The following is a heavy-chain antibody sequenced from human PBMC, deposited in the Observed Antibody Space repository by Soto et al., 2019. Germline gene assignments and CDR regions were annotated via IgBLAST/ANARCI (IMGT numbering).Heavy chain of an antibody. CDR1: GFSLSTSGVA. V-gene: IGHV2-5*01. D-gene: IGHD2-21*02. Sequence: SGPTLVNPTQTLTLTCTFSGFSLSTSGVAVGWIRQPPGEALEWLALIHWNDDKRYSPSLLNRLTITKDTSKNQVVLTMTSMNPVDTATYYCANITDCGRDCSFDFWGQGTPVTVYS. CDR2: IHWNDDK. CDR3: ANITDCGRDCSFDF. J-gene: IGHJ4*02.